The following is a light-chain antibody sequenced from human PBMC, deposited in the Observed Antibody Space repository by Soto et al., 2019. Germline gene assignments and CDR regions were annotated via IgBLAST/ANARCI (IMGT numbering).Light chain of an antibody. Sequence: SPATLSLSPGERATLSCRASQSVTSYLAWYQQKPGQAPRLLIYDASNRATGIPARFSGSGSGTDFTLTISSLEPEDFAVYYCQQRSIWPPITFGQGTRLEIK. J-gene: IGKJ5*01. CDR2: DAS. CDR3: QQRSIWPPIT. CDR1: QSVTSY. V-gene: IGKV3-11*01.